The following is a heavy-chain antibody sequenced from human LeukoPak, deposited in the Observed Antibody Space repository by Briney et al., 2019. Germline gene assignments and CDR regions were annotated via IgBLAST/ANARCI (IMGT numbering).Heavy chain of an antibody. Sequence: SQTLSLTCTVSGVSFSNDGYYWSCTRQHPGKGLEWIGFIHYSGTTYYNPSLKSRVTISIDTAKNQFSLKLTSVTVADTAVYYCARGTGYWGQGTLVTVSS. V-gene: IGHV4-31*03. CDR3: ARGTGY. J-gene: IGHJ4*02. CDR1: GVSFSNDGYY. CDR2: IHYSGTT. D-gene: IGHD1-14*01.